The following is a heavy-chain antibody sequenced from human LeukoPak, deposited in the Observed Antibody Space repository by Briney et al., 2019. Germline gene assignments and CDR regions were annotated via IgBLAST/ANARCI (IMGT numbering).Heavy chain of an antibody. Sequence: GGSLRLSCAASGFTFSSYEMNWVRQAPGKGLEWVSYISSSGSTKYYADSVKGRFTISRDNAKKSLYLQMNSLRAEDTAVYYCARGGSGTTDTYYYYGMDAWGQGTTVTASS. CDR3: ARGGSGTTDTYYYYGMDA. CDR2: ISSSGSTK. D-gene: IGHD2/OR15-2a*01. V-gene: IGHV3-48*03. CDR1: GFTFSSYE. J-gene: IGHJ6*02.